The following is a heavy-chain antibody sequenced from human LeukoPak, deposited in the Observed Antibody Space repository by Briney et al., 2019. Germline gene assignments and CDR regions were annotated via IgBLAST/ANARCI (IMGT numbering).Heavy chain of an antibody. CDR1: GVSISSSNSY. D-gene: IGHD3/OR15-3a*01. J-gene: IGHJ4*02. CDR3: ARQTGSGLFILP. Sequence: SETLSLTCTVSGVSISSSNSYWGWIRQPPGKGLEWIGSIYYTGNTYYNASLKSQVSISIDTSKNQFSLRLTSVTAADTAVYYCARQTGSGLFILPGGQGTLVTVSS. CDR2: IYYTGNT. V-gene: IGHV4-39*01.